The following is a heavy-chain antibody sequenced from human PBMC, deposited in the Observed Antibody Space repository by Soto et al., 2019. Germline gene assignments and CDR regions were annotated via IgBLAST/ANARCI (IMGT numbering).Heavy chain of an antibody. J-gene: IGHJ3*02. CDR2: ISGGGGPT. V-gene: IGHV3-23*01. CDR3: AKVSRFLDSGLI. CDR1: GFTFSTYA. Sequence: EVQLLESGGGLVQPGGSLRLSCTASGFTFSTYAMTWVHQAPGKGLEWVSAISGGGGPTYYADSVKGRFTISRDNSKNTLYLQMNSLRADDTAVYYCAKVSRFLDSGLIWGQGTLVTVSS. D-gene: IGHD3-10*01.